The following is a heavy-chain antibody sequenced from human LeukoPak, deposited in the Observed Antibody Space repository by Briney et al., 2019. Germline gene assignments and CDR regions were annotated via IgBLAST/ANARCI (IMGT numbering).Heavy chain of an antibody. Sequence: GASVKVSCKASGYTFTSYYMHWVRQAPGQGLEWMGIINPSGGSTSYAQKFQGRVTMTRDMSTSTVYMELSSLRSEDTAVYYCACSNAYYYDGSGYYFLYWGQGTLVTVSS. V-gene: IGHV1-46*01. CDR2: INPSGGST. CDR1: GYTFTSYY. J-gene: IGHJ4*02. CDR3: ACSNAYYYDGSGYYFLY. D-gene: IGHD3-22*01.